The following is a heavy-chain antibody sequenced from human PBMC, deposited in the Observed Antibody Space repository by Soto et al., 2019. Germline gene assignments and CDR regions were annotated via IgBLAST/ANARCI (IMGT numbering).Heavy chain of an antibody. CDR3: ARSLSSSWTYFDY. CDR2: INPKSGGT. D-gene: IGHD6-13*01. V-gene: IGHV1-2*04. Sequence: QVQLVQSGAEVKKPGASVKVSCKASGYTFTDYYIHWVRQAPGQGLEWMGWINPKSGGTNYAQKFQGCVTMTRDTSISTAYMELSRLRSDDTAVYYCARSLSSSWTYFDYWGQGTLVTVSS. J-gene: IGHJ4*02. CDR1: GYTFTDYY.